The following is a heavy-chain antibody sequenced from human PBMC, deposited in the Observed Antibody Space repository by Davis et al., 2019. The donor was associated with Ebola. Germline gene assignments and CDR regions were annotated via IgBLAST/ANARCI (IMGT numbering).Heavy chain of an antibody. CDR3: ARGNYWFDP. CDR1: GFTFDDYA. J-gene: IGHJ5*02. CDR2: ISWNSGSI. D-gene: IGHD1-7*01. V-gene: IGHV3-9*01. Sequence: SLKISCAASGFTFDDYAMHWVRQAPGKGLEWVSGISWNSGSIGYADSVKGRFIISRDNVNNTLYLRMNSLRAEDTAVYYCARGNYWFDPWGQGTLVTVSS.